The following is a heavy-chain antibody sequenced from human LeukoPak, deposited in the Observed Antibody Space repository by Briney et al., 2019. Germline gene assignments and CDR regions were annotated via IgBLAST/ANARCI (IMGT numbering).Heavy chain of an antibody. CDR1: GFTFDDYA. D-gene: IGHD3-22*01. V-gene: IGHV3-9*01. J-gene: IGHJ4*02. CDR3: AKSHTGYYSSIGN. Sequence: PGGSLRLSCAASGFTFDDYAMHWVRQAPGKGLEWVSGISWNSGSIGYADSVKGRFTISRDNAKNSLYLQMNSLGPEDTAFYYCAKSHTGYYSSIGNWGQGTLVTVSS. CDR2: ISWNSGSI.